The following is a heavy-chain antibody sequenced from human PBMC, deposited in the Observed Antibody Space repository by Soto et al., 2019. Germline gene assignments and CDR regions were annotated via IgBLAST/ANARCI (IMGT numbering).Heavy chain of an antibody. D-gene: IGHD2-2*01. V-gene: IGHV4-39*02. CDR2: IYYSGST. CDR3: ARELYCSSTSCYSDSYHYYYMDV. CDR1: GDSMSSSDYY. Sequence: PSETLSLTCAVSGDSMSSSDYYWGWIRQPPGKGLEWIGSIYYSGSTYYNPSLQSRVAISVDTSKNQFSLKLKSVTAADTAIYCARELYCSSTSCYSDSYHYYYMDVWGKGTTVTVSS. J-gene: IGHJ6*03.